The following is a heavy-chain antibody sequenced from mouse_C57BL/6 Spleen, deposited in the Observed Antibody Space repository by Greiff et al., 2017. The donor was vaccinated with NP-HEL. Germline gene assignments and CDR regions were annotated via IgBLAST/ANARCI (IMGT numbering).Heavy chain of an antibody. D-gene: IGHD2-5*01. CDR1: GYSFTSYY. J-gene: IGHJ2*01. CDR2: IYPGSGNT. CDR3: ARYYSNLYFDY. V-gene: IGHV1-66*01. Sequence: QVQLKQSGPELVKPGASVKISCKASGYSFTSYYIHWVKQRPGQGLEWIGWIYPGSGNTKYNEKFKGKATLTADTSSSTAYMQLSSLTSEDSAVYYCARYYSNLYFDYWGQGTTLTVSS.